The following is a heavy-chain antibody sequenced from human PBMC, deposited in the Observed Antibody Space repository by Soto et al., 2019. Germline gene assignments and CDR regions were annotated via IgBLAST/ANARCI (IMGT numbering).Heavy chain of an antibody. CDR3: ARQSSAPSYYYYGMDV. CDR2: IDPSDSYT. CDR1: GYSFTSYW. V-gene: IGHV5-10-1*01. Sequence: PGESLKISCKGSGYSFTSYWISWVRQMPGKGLEWMGRIDPSDSYTNYSPSFQGHVTISADKSISTAYLQWSSLKASDTAMYYCARQSSAPSYYYYGMDVWGQGTTVTVSS. D-gene: IGHD6-6*01. J-gene: IGHJ6*02.